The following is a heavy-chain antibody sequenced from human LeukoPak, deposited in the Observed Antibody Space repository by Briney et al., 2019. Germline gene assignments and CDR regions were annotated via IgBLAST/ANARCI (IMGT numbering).Heavy chain of an antibody. V-gene: IGHV4-39*01. D-gene: IGHD3-10*01. J-gene: IGHJ3*02. Sequence: SETLSLTCTVSGGSISSSSYYWGWIRQPPGKGLEWIGSIYYTGSIFYNPSLKSRVTISVDTSKNQVSLILTSVTAADTAVYYCARAGSTDAFDIWGQGTMVTVSS. CDR3: ARAGSTDAFDI. CDR2: IYYTGSI. CDR1: GGSISSSSYY.